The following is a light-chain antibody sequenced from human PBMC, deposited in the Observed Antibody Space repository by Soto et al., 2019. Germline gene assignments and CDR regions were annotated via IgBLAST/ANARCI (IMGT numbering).Light chain of an antibody. V-gene: IGKV3-15*01. CDR1: QSVSSN. Sequence: EIVMTQSPATLSVSPLEIATLSCRASQSVSSNLAWYQQKPGQAPRLLIYGASTRATGIPARFSGSGSGTEFTLTISSLQSEDFAVYYCQQYNNWPPLTFGGGTKVDIK. CDR2: GAS. J-gene: IGKJ4*01. CDR3: QQYNNWPPLT.